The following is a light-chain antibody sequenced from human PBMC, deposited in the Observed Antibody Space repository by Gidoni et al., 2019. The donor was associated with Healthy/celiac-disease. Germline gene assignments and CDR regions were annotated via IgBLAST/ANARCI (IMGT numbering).Light chain of an antibody. CDR2: GAS. Sequence: EIVMKQSPATLSVSPGERATLSCRASQSVSSNLAWYQQKPGQAPRLLIYGASTRATCIPARVSGSGSGTEFTLTISSLQSEAFAVSSCQQYNNWPPGHTFGQGTKLEIK. CDR1: QSVSSN. J-gene: IGKJ2*01. CDR3: QQYNNWPPGHT. V-gene: IGKV3-15*01.